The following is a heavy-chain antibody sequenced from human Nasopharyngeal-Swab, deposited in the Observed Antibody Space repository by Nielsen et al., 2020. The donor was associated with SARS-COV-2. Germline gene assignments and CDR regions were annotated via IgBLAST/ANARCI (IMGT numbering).Heavy chain of an antibody. CDR1: GGTFSSYG. J-gene: IGHJ5*02. V-gene: IGHV1-69*13. D-gene: IGHD6-6*01. CDR3: ARDPNFGSSPSNWFDP. CDR2: IIPMFGST. Sequence: SVKVSCKASGGTFSSYGINWVRQAPGQGLEWMGRIIPMFGSTTYAQKFQDRVTFTADASTTTAYMELTSLRSEDTAVYYCARDPNFGSSPSNWFDPWGQGTLVTVSS.